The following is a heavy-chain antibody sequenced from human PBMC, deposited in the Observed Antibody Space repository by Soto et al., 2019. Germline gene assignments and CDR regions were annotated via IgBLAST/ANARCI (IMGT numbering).Heavy chain of an antibody. CDR2: IKSKADGETT. D-gene: IGHD3-3*01. CDR1: GFIFSDAW. Sequence: GESLRLSCAASGFIFSDAWMSWVRQPPGKGLEWVGRIKSKADGETTNYAAPVKGRFNISRDGSKNTLYLQMNGLKTEDTAVYYCTTGWSSKDYWGQGTLVTVSS. CDR3: TTGWSSKDY. V-gene: IGHV3-15*01. J-gene: IGHJ4*02.